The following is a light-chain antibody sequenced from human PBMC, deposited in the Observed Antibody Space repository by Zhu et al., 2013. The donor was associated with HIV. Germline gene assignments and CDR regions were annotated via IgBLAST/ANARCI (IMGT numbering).Light chain of an antibody. CDR3: SSYTSSGTRV. V-gene: IGLV2-14*01. J-gene: IGLJ1*01. Sequence: QSALTQPASVSGSPGQSITISCTGTSSDVGGYNYVSWYQRHPGKAPKLMIYEVSNRPSGVSNRFSGSKSGNTASLTISGLQAEDEADYYCSSYTSSGTRVFGTGTKVTVL. CDR1: SSDVGGYNY. CDR2: EVS.